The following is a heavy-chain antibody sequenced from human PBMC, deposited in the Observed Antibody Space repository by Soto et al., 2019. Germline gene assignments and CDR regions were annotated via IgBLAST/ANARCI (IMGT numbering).Heavy chain of an antibody. CDR3: ARAHYGGTPRYDY. CDR1: GFTFSDHY. V-gene: IGHV3-72*01. D-gene: IGHD4-17*01. J-gene: IGHJ4*02. CDR2: TRNKANSYTT. Sequence: GGSLRLSCAASGFTFSDHYMDWVRQAPGKGLEWVGRTRNKANSYTTEYAASVKGRFTISRDDSKNSLYLQMNSLKTEDTAVYYCARAHYGGTPRYDYWGQGTLVTVSS.